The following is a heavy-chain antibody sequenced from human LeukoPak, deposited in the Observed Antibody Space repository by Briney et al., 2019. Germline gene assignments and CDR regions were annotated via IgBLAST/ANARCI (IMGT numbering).Heavy chain of an antibody. D-gene: IGHD5-18*01. CDR1: GFTFSSYS. V-gene: IGHV3-48*01. J-gene: IGHJ3*02. CDR3: ARGRIQLWFNDAFDI. CDR2: ISSSSSSSTI. Sequence: GGSLRLSCAASGFTFSSYSMNWVRQAPGKGLEWVSYISSSSSSSTIYYADSVKGRFTISRDNAKNSLYLQMNSLRAEDTAVYYCARGRIQLWFNDAFDIWGQGTMVTVSS.